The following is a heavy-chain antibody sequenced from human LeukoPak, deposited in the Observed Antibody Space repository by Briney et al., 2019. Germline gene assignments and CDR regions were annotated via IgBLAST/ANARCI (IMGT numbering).Heavy chain of an antibody. V-gene: IGHV3-23*01. CDR2: ISGSDGST. CDR1: GFTFSSYA. Sequence: PGGSLRLSCAASGFTFSSYAMNWVRQAPGKGLEWVSAISGSDGSTYYADSVKGRFTISRDNSKNTLYLQMNSLRAEDTAVYYCAKVSWFGVGYYGMDVWGQGTTVTVSS. J-gene: IGHJ6*02. CDR3: AKVSWFGVGYYGMDV. D-gene: IGHD3-10*01.